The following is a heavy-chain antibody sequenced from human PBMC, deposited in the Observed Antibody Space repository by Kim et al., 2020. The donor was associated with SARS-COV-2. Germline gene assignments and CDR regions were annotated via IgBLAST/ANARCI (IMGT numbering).Heavy chain of an antibody. J-gene: IGHJ6*02. CDR2: ISAYNGNT. CDR1: GYTFTSYG. D-gene: IGHD3-10*01. V-gene: IGHV1-18*01. CDR3: ARGYGSGSARPGSYYYYGMDV. Sequence: ASVKVSCKASGYTFTSYGISWVRQAPGQGLEWMGWISAYNGNTNYAQKLQGRVTMTTDTSTSTAYMELRSLRSDDTAVYYCARGYGSGSARPGSYYYYGMDVWGQGTTVTVSS.